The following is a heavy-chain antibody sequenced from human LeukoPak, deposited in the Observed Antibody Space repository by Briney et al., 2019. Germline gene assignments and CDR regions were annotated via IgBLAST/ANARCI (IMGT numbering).Heavy chain of an antibody. CDR1: GFTFSSYW. V-gene: IGHV3-7*01. J-gene: IGHJ5*02. Sequence: PGGSLRLSCAASGFTFSSYWMSRVRQAPGKGLEWVANIKQDGSEKYYVDSVNGRFTISRDNAKNSLYLQMNSLRAEDTAVYYCAREISSWYRSEGRFDPWGQGTLVTVSS. CDR3: AREISSWYRSEGRFDP. D-gene: IGHD6-13*01. CDR2: IKQDGSEK.